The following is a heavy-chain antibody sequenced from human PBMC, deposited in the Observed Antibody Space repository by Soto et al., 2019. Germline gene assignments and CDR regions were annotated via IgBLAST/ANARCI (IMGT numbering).Heavy chain of an antibody. CDR3: ATRPRSQQWLPYFDY. CDR2: TFHSGST. D-gene: IGHD6-19*01. J-gene: IGHJ4*02. V-gene: IGHV4-4*02. Sequence: SETLSLTCAVSGGSISSNDWWTWVRQPPGKGLEWIAETFHSGSTNYNPSLKSRVTISLDSSKNQFSLRLSSVTAADTAVYYCATRPRSQQWLPYFDYGSQGTLVTVSS. CDR1: GGSISSNDW.